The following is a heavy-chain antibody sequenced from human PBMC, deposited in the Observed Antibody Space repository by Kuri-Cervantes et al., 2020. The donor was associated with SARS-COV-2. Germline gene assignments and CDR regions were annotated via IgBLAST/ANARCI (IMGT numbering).Heavy chain of an antibody. V-gene: IGHV3-48*04. CDR3: ARVEWYNWNLFDAFDI. CDR1: GFTFSSYS. D-gene: IGHD1-20*01. J-gene: IGHJ3*02. CDR2: ISSSSSTI. Sequence: GGSRRLSCPAAGFTFSSYSINWVRQGPGKGLEWVSYISSSSSTIYYADSVKGRFTISRDNAKNTLYLQMNSLRAEDTAVYYCARVEWYNWNLFDAFDIWGQGTMVTVSS.